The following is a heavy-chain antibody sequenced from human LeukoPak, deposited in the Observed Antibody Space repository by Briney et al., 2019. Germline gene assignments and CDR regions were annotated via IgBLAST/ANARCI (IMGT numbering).Heavy chain of an antibody. J-gene: IGHJ4*02. V-gene: IGHV3-48*03. CDR3: ASDTSNALFDY. Sequence: GGSLRLSCAASGFTFSSYELNWVRQAPGKGLEWVSYISSSGSPIYYADSVKGRFTISRDNAKNSLYLQMSSLRDEDTAMYYCASDTSNALFDYWGQGTLVTVSS. CDR2: ISSSGSPI. D-gene: IGHD2-2*01. CDR1: GFTFSSYE.